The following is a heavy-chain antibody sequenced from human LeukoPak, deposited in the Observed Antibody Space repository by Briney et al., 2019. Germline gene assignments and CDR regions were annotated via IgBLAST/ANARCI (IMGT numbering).Heavy chain of an antibody. CDR3: AREGRQDTAMVKFDY. CDR1: GYTFTSYY. J-gene: IGHJ4*02. CDR2: INPSGGST. V-gene: IGHV1-46*01. D-gene: IGHD5-18*01. Sequence: GASVKVSCKASGYTFTSYYMHWVRQAPGQGLEWMGIINPSGGSTSYAQKFQGRVTMTRDMSTSTVYMELSSLRSEDTAVYYCAREGRQDTAMVKFDYWGQGTLVTVSS.